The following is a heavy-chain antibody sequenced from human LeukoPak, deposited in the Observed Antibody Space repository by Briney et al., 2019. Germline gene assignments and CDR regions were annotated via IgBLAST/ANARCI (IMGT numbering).Heavy chain of an antibody. Sequence: PSETLSLTCTVSGGSISSYYWSWVRQPPGKGLEWIGYIYYSGSTNYNPSLTSRVTISVDTSKNQFSLKLSSVTAADTAVYYCATLNDILTGYRYFDYWGQGTLVTVSS. CDR3: ATLNDILTGYRYFDY. J-gene: IGHJ4*02. V-gene: IGHV4-59*01. D-gene: IGHD3-9*01. CDR1: GGSISSYY. CDR2: IYYSGST.